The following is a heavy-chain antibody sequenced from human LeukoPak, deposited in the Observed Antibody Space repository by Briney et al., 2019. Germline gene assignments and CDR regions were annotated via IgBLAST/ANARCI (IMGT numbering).Heavy chain of an antibody. CDR2: IRYDESQK. CDR3: AKCYYDGRDSAFGD. CDR1: GFTLEGFG. V-gene: IGHV3-30*02. J-gene: IGHJ4*02. D-gene: IGHD1-26*01. Sequence: GGSLRLSCAASGFTLEGFGMHWVRQAPGKGLGWVAFIRYDESQKLYIDSVKGRFSISRDTSKNVLYLQMNSLRAGDTAVYYCAKCYYDGRDSAFGDWGQGTPVTVSS.